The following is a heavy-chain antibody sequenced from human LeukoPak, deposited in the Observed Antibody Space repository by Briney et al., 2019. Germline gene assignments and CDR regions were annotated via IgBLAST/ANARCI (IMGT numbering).Heavy chain of an antibody. CDR3: AGELNLYDILTGYSHSGAFDI. CDR2: ISSSGSTI. V-gene: IGHV3-48*03. D-gene: IGHD3-9*01. Sequence: GGSLRLSCAASGFTFSSYEMNWVRQAPGKGLEWVSYISSSGSTIYYADSVEGRFTISRDNAKNSLYLQMNSLRAEDTAVYYCAGELNLYDILTGYSHSGAFDIWGQGTMVTVSS. CDR1: GFTFSSYE. J-gene: IGHJ3*02.